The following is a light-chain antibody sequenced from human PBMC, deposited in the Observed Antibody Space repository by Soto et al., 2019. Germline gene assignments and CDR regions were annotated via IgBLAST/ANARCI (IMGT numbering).Light chain of an antibody. Sequence: AIRMTQSPSSLSASTGDRVTITCRASQGISSYLAWYQQKPGKAPKLLIYAASTLQSGVPSRFSGSGSVTDFTLTISCLQSEDFATYYCLQYYSYPWTFGQGTKVEIK. V-gene: IGKV1-8*01. CDR1: QGISSY. CDR2: AAS. CDR3: LQYYSYPWT. J-gene: IGKJ1*01.